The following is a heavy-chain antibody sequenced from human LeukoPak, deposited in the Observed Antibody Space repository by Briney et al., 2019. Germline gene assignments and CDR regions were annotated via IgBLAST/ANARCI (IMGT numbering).Heavy chain of an antibody. D-gene: IGHD5-18*01. CDR1: GGSFSGYY. CDR3: ARGPRVAMVQYYYGMDV. Sequence: SETLSLTCAVYGGSFSGYYWSWIRQPPGKGLEWIGEINHSGSTNYNPSLKSRVTITVDTSKNQFSLKLSSVTAADTAVYYCARGPRVAMVQYYYGMDVWGKGTTVTVSS. CDR2: INHSGST. J-gene: IGHJ6*04. V-gene: IGHV4-34*01.